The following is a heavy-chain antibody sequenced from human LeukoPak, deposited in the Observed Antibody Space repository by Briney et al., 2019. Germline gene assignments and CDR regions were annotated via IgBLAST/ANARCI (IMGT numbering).Heavy chain of an antibody. V-gene: IGHV3-23*01. J-gene: IGHJ4*02. Sequence: GGSLRLSCAASGFTFSSYAMSWVRQAPGKGLEWVSAISGSGGSTYYADSVKGRFTISGDNSKNTLYLQMNSLRAEDTAVYYCARGRYSSRSGGYYFDIWGQGTLVTVSS. CDR2: ISGSGGST. CDR1: GFTFSSYA. CDR3: ARGRYSSRSGGYYFDI. D-gene: IGHD2-2*01.